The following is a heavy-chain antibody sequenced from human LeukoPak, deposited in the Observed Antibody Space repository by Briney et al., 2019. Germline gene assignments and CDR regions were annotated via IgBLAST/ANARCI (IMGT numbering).Heavy chain of an antibody. CDR2: IYYSGST. CDR1: GGSISSSSYY. Sequence: SETLSLTCTVSGGSISSSSYYWGWIRQPPGKGLEWIGSIYYSGSTYYNPSLKSRVTISVDTSKNQFSLKLSSVTAADTAVYYCARDKVGATKSDAFDIWGQGTMVTVSS. CDR3: ARDKVGATKSDAFDI. V-gene: IGHV4-39*07. D-gene: IGHD1-26*01. J-gene: IGHJ3*02.